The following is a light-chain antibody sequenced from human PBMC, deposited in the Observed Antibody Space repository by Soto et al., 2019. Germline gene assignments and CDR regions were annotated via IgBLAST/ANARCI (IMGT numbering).Light chain of an antibody. Sequence: DIQMTQSPSTLSASVGDRVTITCRASQNIGTSLAWYQQTPGKAPNLLIYTASSLQSGVPSRFSGSGSGTDFTLTISRLQPGDVATYYCQESYSTTWTFGQGTKVDIK. CDR2: TAS. V-gene: IGKV1-39*01. J-gene: IGKJ1*01. CDR3: QESYSTTWT. CDR1: QNIGTS.